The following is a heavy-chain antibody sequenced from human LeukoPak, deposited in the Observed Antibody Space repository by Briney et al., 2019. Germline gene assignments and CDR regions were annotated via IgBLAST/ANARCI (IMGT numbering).Heavy chain of an antibody. V-gene: IGHV1-2*06. D-gene: IGHD3-3*01. J-gene: IGHJ3*02. Sequence: GASVKVSCKASGYTFTAYYMHWVRQAPGQGLEWMGRINPNTGGTNSAQRFQGRVTMTRDTSMSTDSMELRRMSSEDTAVDVCERVFRGLYDAFDIWGQGTMVTVPS. CDR3: ERVFRGLYDAFDI. CDR1: GYTFTAYY. CDR2: INPNTGGT.